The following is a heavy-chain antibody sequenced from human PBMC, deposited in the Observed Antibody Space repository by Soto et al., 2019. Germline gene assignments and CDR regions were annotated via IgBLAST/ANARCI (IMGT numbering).Heavy chain of an antibody. CDR2: ISDSAERI. Sequence: GGSLRLSCAASGFTFSSNSMSWVRQAPGEGLEWVSAISDSAERIFYVDSVKGRFTISRDNSKNKLYLQMDSLRAEDTAVYYCVTLALGKFDDWGQGNLVTRFL. D-gene: IGHD1-26*01. CDR3: VTLALGKFDD. V-gene: IGHV3-23*01. CDR1: GFTFSSNS. J-gene: IGHJ4*02.